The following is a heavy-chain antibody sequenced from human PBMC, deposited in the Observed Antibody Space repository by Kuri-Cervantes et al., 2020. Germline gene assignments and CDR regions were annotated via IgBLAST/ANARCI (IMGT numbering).Heavy chain of an antibody. CDR3: ARGQPYGDYPYYYYYMDV. Sequence: GSLRLSCTVSGGSISSYYWSWIRQPPGKGLEWIGYIYYSGSTNYNPSLKSRVTMSVDTSKNQFSLKLSSVTAADTAVYYCARGQPYGDYPYYYYYMDVWGKGTTVTVSS. V-gene: IGHV4-59*12. CDR2: IYYSGST. CDR1: GGSISSYY. D-gene: IGHD4-17*01. J-gene: IGHJ6*03.